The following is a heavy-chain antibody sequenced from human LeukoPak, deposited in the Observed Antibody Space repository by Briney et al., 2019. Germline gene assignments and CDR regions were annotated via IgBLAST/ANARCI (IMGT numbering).Heavy chain of an antibody. J-gene: IGHJ4*02. CDR2: IYYSGSA. CDR1: GGSISSSSYY. V-gene: IGHV4-39*01. D-gene: IGHD3-3*01. Sequence: SETLSLTCTVSGGSISSSSYYWGWIRQPPGKGLEWIGSIYYSGSAYYNPSLKSRVTISVDTSKNQFPLKLSFVTAADTAVYYCARLPKRSGNYFDYWGQGTLVTVSS. CDR3: ARLPKRSGNYFDY.